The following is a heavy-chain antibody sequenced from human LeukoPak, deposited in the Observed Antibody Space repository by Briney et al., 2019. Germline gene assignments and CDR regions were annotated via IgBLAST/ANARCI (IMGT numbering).Heavy chain of an antibody. Sequence: PGGSLRLSCAASGFTFSSYAMSWVRQAPGKGLEWVSAISGSGGSTYYADSVKGRFTISRDNSKNTLYLQMNSLRAEDTAVYYCARDGGYSGWHDYWGQGTLVTVSS. CDR3: ARDGGYSGWHDY. CDR2: ISGSGGST. CDR1: GFTFSSYA. J-gene: IGHJ4*02. D-gene: IGHD6-19*01. V-gene: IGHV3-23*01.